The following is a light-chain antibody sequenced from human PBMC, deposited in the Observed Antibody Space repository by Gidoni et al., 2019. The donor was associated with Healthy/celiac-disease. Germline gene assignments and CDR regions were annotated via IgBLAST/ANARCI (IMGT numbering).Light chain of an antibody. J-gene: IGKJ4*01. V-gene: IGKV3-15*01. CDR2: GAS. CDR3: QQYNNWPPLT. CDR1: QSVRSN. Sequence: EIVMTQSPATLSVSPGGRATLSCRASQSVRSNLAWYQQIPGQAPRLLIYGASTRATGIPARFSVSGSGTEFTLTISSLQSEDFAVYYCQQYNNWPPLTFGGGTKVEIK.